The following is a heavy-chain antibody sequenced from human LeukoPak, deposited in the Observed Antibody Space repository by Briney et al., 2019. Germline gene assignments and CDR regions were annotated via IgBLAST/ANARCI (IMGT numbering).Heavy chain of an antibody. CDR3: ARDFLLQSEGLFDY. J-gene: IGHJ4*02. Sequence: SDTLSLTCTVSGGSISSYYWSWIRQPAGKGLEWIGRFYISGSTNYNPPLKSRVTMSVDTSKNQFSLRLNSVTAADTAVYYCARDFLLQSEGLFDYWGQGTLVTVSS. V-gene: IGHV4-4*07. CDR2: FYISGST. D-gene: IGHD4-11*01. CDR1: GGSISSYY.